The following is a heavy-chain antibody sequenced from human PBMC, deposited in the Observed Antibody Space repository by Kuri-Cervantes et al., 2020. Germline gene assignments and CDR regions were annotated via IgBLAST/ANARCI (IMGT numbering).Heavy chain of an antibody. CDR3: AVSLRFLEWLDYYYYDMDV. V-gene: IGHV1-69*13. J-gene: IGHJ6*02. CDR2: IIPIFGTA. D-gene: IGHD3-3*01. Sequence: SVKVSCKASGYTFTSYYMHWVRQAPGQGLGWMGGIIPIFGTANYAQKFQGRVTITADESTSTAYMELSSLRSEDTAVYYCAVSLRFLEWLDYYYYDMDVWGQGTTVTVSS. CDR1: GYTFTSYY.